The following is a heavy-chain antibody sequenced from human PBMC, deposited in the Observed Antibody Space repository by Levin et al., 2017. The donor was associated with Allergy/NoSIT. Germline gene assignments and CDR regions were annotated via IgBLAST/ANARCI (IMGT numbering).Heavy chain of an antibody. D-gene: IGHD6-19*01. Sequence: SETLSLTCAVYGGSFSGYYWSWIRQPPGKGLEWIGEINHSGSTNYNPSLKSRVTISVDTSKNQFSLKLSSVTAADTAVYYCAREVMGGSTPWWLRSLGRIAVAGTGPVSDGFDYWGQGTLVTVSS. CDR2: INHSGST. CDR1: GGSFSGYY. V-gene: IGHV4-34*01. CDR3: AREVMGGSTPWWLRSLGRIAVAGTGPVSDGFDY. J-gene: IGHJ4*02.